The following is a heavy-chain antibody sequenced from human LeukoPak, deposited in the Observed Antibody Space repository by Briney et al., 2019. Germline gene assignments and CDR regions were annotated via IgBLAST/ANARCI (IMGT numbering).Heavy chain of an antibody. J-gene: IGHJ4*02. D-gene: IGHD6-6*01. CDR2: ISAYNGNT. V-gene: IGHV1-18*01. CDR1: GYTFTSYG. CDR3: AREGSIAGIYYFDY. Sequence: ASVKVSCKASGYTFTSYGISWVRQAPGQGLEWMEWISAYNGNTNYAQKLQGRVTMTTDTSTSTAYMELRSLRSDDTAVYYCAREGSIAGIYYFDYWGQGTLVTVSS.